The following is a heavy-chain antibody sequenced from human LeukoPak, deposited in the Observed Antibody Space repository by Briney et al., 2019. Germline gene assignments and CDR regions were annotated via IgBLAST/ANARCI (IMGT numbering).Heavy chain of an antibody. CDR2: IIPIFGIA. Sequence: SVKVSCKASGGTFSNYAISWVRQAPGQGLEWMGRIIPIFGIANYAQKFQGRVTITADKSTSTAYMELSSLRSEDTAVYYCARDQKPDIVVVPAARPHWFDPWGQGTLVTVSS. CDR1: GGTFSNYA. J-gene: IGHJ5*02. V-gene: IGHV1-69*04. CDR3: ARDQKPDIVVVPAARPHWFDP. D-gene: IGHD2-2*01.